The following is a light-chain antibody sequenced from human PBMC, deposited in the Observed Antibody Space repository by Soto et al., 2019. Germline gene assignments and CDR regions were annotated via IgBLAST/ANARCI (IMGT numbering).Light chain of an antibody. CDR2: EVS. CDR1: SSDVGGYNY. J-gene: IGLJ1*01. Sequence: QSGLTQPPSASGSPGQSVTISCTGTSSDVGGYNYVSWYQQHPGKAPKLMIYEVSKRPSGVPDRFSGSKSGNTASLAVSGLQAEDEADYYCSSYAGSNTYVVGTGTKLTVL. CDR3: SSYAGSNTYV. V-gene: IGLV2-8*01.